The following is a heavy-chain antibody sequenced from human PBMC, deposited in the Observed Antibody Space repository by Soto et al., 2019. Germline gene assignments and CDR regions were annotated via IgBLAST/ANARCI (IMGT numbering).Heavy chain of an antibody. J-gene: IGHJ6*02. D-gene: IGHD6-19*01. CDR2: IYPGDSDT. CDR1: GYSFSKYW. Sequence: GESLKISCKGSGYSFSKYWIGWVRQMPGKDLEWMGIIYPGDSDTRYSPSFQGQVTISADKSISTAYLQWSSLKASDTAMYYCARLSSSSGRSLSGMYVWGQGTTVTVSS. CDR3: ARLSSSSGRSLSGMYV. V-gene: IGHV5-51*01.